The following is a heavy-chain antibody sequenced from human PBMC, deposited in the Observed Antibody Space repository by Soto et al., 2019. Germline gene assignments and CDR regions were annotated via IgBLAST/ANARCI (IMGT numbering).Heavy chain of an antibody. CDR2: INPSGGIT. V-gene: IGHV1-46*01. CDR3: ARPKRLASYHYYYGLDV. J-gene: IGHJ6*02. CDR1: GYTFSRYY. Sequence: ASVKVSCKASGYTFSRYYIYWVRQAPGQGLEWMGAINPSGGITTYAQKFQGRVTMTSDTSTRTVYMELSRLRSEDTAVYYCARPKRLASYHYYYGLDVWGQGTTVTVSS. D-gene: IGHD5-12*01.